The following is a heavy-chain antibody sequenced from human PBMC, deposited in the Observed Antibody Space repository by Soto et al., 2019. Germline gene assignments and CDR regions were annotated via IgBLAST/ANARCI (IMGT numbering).Heavy chain of an antibody. Sequence: GESLKISCKGSGYSFTSYWISWVRQMPGKGLEWMGRIDPSDSYTNYSPSFQGHVTISADKSISTAYLQWSSLKASDTAMYYCASFSGGYYDSSGYYRLDPWGQGTLVTVSS. J-gene: IGHJ5*02. D-gene: IGHD3-22*01. CDR2: IDPSDSYT. V-gene: IGHV5-10-1*01. CDR1: GYSFTSYW. CDR3: ASFSGGYYDSSGYYRLDP.